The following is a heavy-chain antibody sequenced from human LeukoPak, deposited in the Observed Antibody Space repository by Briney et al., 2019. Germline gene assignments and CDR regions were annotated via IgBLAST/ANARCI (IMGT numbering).Heavy chain of an antibody. CDR1: GFTFSSHS. J-gene: IGHJ4*02. Sequence: GGSLRLSCAASGFTFSSHSMDWVRQAPGKGLEWVSSISSSSSYIYYADSVKGRFTISRDNAKNSLYLQMNSLRAEDTAVYYCARDPPYGDYVAARGFDYWGQGTLVTVSS. D-gene: IGHD4-17*01. CDR3: ARDPPYGDYVAARGFDY. V-gene: IGHV3-21*01. CDR2: ISSSSSYI.